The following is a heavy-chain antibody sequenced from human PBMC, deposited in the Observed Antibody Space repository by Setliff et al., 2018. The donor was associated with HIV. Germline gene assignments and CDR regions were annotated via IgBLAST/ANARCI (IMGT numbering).Heavy chain of an antibody. CDR3: ARDQAFGERFFDY. J-gene: IGHJ4*02. V-gene: IGHV4-59*01. CDR2: VYHIGTT. D-gene: IGHD3-10*01. Sequence: RDPPGRGLEWIGYVYHIGTTNYNASFNSRLTISIDTSRSQFSLRLSSVTAADTAIYYCARDQAFGERFFDYWGQGIPVTVSS.